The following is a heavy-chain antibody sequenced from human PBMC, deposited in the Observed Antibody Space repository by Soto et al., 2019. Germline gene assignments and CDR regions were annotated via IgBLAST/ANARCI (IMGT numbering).Heavy chain of an antibody. CDR1: GFTLTNAW. V-gene: IGHV3-15*01. J-gene: IGHJ1*01. Sequence: EVQLVESGGGLVKPGGSLRLSCAASGFTLTNAWMSWVRQAPGKGLEWVGRIKSKADGGTTDYAASVEGRFTISGDDSKNTLYLQMNSLKTEDTAVYYCITDSREDSSGYHGFFRHWGQGTLVTVSS. CDR2: IKSKADGGTT. CDR3: ITDSREDSSGYHGFFRH. D-gene: IGHD3-22*01.